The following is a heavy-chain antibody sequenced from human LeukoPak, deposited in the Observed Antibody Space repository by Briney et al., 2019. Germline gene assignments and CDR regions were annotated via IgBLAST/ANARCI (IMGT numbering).Heavy chain of an antibody. V-gene: IGHV3-30*02. Sequence: GGSLRLSCATSGFTSSRLGMQWFRQAPGKGLEWVAVIHNDGTMGQYADSVKGRFTISRDNSKNTLYLQMNSLRAEDTAVYYCAKVELAYCGGDCPFDPWGQGTLVTVSS. CDR2: IHNDGTMG. CDR3: AKVELAYCGGDCPFDP. D-gene: IGHD2-21*02. CDR1: GFTSSRLG. J-gene: IGHJ5*02.